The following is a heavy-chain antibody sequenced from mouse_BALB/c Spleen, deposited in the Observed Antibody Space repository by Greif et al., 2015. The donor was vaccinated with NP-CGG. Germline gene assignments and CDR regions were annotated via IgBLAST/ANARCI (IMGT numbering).Heavy chain of an antibody. CDR1: GFTFSDYY. V-gene: IGHV5-4*02. D-gene: IGHD2-14*01. CDR2: ISDGGSYT. Sequence: EVHLVESGGGLVKPGGSLKLSCAASGFTFSDYYMYWVRQTPEKRLEWVATISDGGSYTYYPDSVKGRFTISRDNAKNNLYLQMSSLKSEDTAMYYCARDRHRYAAMDYWGQGTSVTVSS. CDR3: ARDRHRYAAMDY. J-gene: IGHJ4*01.